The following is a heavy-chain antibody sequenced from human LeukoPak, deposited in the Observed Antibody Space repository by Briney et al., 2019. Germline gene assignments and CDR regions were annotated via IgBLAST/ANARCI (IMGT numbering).Heavy chain of an antibody. V-gene: IGHV1-18*01. CDR1: GYTFTSYG. D-gene: IGHD3-22*01. J-gene: IGHJ4*02. Sequence: ASVKVSCKASGYTFTSYGINWVRQAPGQGLEWMGWISAYNSNTHYAQKLQGRVTMTTDTSTSTAYMELRSLRSDDTAVYYCAREEDYYDSSGYYRYWGQGTLVTVSS. CDR3: AREEDYYDSSGYYRY. CDR2: ISAYNSNT.